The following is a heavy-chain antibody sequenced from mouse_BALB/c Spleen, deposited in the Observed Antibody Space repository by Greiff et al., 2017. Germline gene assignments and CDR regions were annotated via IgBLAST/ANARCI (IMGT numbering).Heavy chain of an antibody. V-gene: IGHV5-9-4*01. CDR2: ISSGGSYT. Sequence: EVQGVESGGGLVKPGGSLKLSCAASGFTFSSYAMSWVRQSPEKRLEWVAEISSGGSYTYYPDTVTGRFTISRDNAKNTLYLEMSSLRSEDTAMYYCALITTVVMDYWGQGTSVTVSS. D-gene: IGHD1-1*01. CDR1: GFTFSSYA. CDR3: ALITTVVMDY. J-gene: IGHJ4*01.